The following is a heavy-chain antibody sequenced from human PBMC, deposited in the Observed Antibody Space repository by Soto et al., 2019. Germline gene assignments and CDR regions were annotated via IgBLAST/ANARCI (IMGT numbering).Heavy chain of an antibody. CDR1: GFTVSSNY. D-gene: IGHD5-18*01. CDR3: ARAPGIQLWLPY. J-gene: IGHJ4*02. V-gene: IGHV3-53*01. Sequence: GGSLRLSCAASGFTVSSNYMSWVRQAPGKGLEWVSVIYRGGSTYYADSVKGRFTISRDNCKNTLYLQMNSLRAEDTAVYYCARAPGIQLWLPYWGQGTLVTVSS. CDR2: IYRGGST.